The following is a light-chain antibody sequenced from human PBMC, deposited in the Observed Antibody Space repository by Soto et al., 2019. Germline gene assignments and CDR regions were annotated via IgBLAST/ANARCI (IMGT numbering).Light chain of an antibody. CDR2: GAS. Sequence: EIVLTQSPGTLSLSPGERATLACRASQSFRSSYLAWYQQKPGQAPRLLIYGASSRATGIPDRFSGGGSGTDFTLTISRLEPEDLAVYYCQQYGNSPTFGGGTKVEIK. V-gene: IGKV3-20*01. CDR3: QQYGNSPT. CDR1: QSFRSSY. J-gene: IGKJ4*01.